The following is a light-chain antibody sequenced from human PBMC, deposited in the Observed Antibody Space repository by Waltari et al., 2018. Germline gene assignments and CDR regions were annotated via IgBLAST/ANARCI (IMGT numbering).Light chain of an antibody. CDR3: QSYDSGLSGSV. CDR1: SSNIGAGYD. J-gene: IGLJ2*01. CDR2: GND. V-gene: IGLV1-40*01. Sequence: QSGLTQPPSVSGAPGQRDTLSCTGSSSNIGAGYDVHRYQKLPGPAPKLLIYGNDNRPSGVPARCSGAKSGSTASLAITGLQAEDEADYYCQSYDSGLSGSVFGGGTKLTVL.